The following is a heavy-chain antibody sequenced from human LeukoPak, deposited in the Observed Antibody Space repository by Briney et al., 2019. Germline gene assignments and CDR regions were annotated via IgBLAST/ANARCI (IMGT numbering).Heavy chain of an antibody. Sequence: GGSLRLSWAASGFTFSSYEMNWVRQAPGKGLEWVSYISTSGSTRNYADSVQGRFTISRDNAENSLYLQMNSLRAEDTAVYYCARVRASLDYWGQGTLVTVSS. V-gene: IGHV3-48*03. CDR1: GFTFSSYE. J-gene: IGHJ4*02. CDR3: ARVRASLDY. D-gene: IGHD3-10*01. CDR2: ISTSGSTR.